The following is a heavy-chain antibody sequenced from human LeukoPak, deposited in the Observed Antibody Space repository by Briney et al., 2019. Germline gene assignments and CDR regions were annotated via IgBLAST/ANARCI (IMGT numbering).Heavy chain of an antibody. Sequence: GASVNVSCKASGYTFTGYYMHWVRQAPGQGLEWMGWINPNSGSTNYAQKFQGRVTMTRDTSISTAYMELSRLRSDDTAVYYCASATSSSPSDYWGQGTLVTVSS. CDR1: GYTFTGYY. J-gene: IGHJ4*02. CDR2: INPNSGST. D-gene: IGHD6-13*01. CDR3: ASATSSSPSDY. V-gene: IGHV1-2*02.